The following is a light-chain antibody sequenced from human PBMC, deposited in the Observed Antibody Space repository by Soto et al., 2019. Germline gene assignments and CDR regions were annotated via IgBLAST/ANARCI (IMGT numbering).Light chain of an antibody. Sequence: EIVLTQSPATLSLSPGERATLSCRASQSVSSYLAWYQQKPGQAPRLLIYDASNRATGIPARFSGSGSGTDFTLTISSLEPEDFAVYYCQQRSNWPGXTFGGGTKVDIK. CDR1: QSVSSY. CDR2: DAS. J-gene: IGKJ4*01. CDR3: QQRSNWPGXT. V-gene: IGKV3-11*01.